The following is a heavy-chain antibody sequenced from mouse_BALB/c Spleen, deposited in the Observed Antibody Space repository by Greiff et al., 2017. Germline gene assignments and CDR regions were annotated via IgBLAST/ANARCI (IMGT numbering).Heavy chain of an antibody. D-gene: IGHD2-10*02. Sequence: QVQLQQSGAELVKPGASVKLSCKASGYTFTSYYMYWVKQRPGQGLEWIGEINPSNGGTNFNEKFKSNATLTVDKSSSTAYMQLSSLTSEDSAVYYCTRREYDLGFAYWGQGTLVTVSA. J-gene: IGHJ3*01. CDR2: INPSNGGT. CDR1: GYTFTSYY. V-gene: IGHV1S81*02. CDR3: TRREYDLGFAY.